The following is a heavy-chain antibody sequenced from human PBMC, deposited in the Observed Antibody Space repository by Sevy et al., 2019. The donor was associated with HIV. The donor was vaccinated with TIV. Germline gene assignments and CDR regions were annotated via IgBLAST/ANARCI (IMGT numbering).Heavy chain of an antibody. CDR2: INHSGST. D-gene: IGHD3-10*01. V-gene: IGHV4-34*01. CDR1: GGSFSGYY. CDR3: ARGAYGSGSYYNGDIVATISGDYYYYGMDV. J-gene: IGHJ6*02. Sequence: SETLSLTCAVYGGSFSGYYWSWIRQPPGKGLEWIGEINHSGSTNYNPSLKSRVTISVDTSKNQFSLRLSSVTAAGTAVYYCARGAYGSGSYYNGDIVATISGDYYYYGMDVWGQGTTVTVSS.